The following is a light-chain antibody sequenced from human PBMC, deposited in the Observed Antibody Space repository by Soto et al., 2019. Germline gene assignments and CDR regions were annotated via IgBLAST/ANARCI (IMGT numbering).Light chain of an antibody. V-gene: IGLV2-14*01. CDR3: SSYTSSSTPLYV. CDR2: DVS. Sequence: QPVLNQPASVSGSPRQSITISCTGKHSDVGGYNYVSWYQQHPGKAPKLMIYDVSNRPSGVSNRFSGSKSGNTASLTISGLQAEDEADYYCSSYTSSSTPLYVFGTGTKVTVL. J-gene: IGLJ1*01. CDR1: HSDVGGYNY.